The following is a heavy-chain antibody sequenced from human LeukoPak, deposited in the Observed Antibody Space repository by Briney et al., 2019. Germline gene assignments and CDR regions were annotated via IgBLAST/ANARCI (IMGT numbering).Heavy chain of an antibody. D-gene: IGHD5-18*01. CDR1: GYTFTGYY. J-gene: IGHJ3*02. V-gene: IGHV1-2*04. Sequence: ASVKVSCKASGYTFTGYYMHWVRQAPGQGLEWMGWINPNSGGTNYAQKFQGWVTMTRDTSISTAYMELSRLRSDDTAVYYCARGGSRRGYSYAAGKGAFDIWGQGTMVTVSS. CDR3: ARGGSRRGYSYAAGKGAFDI. CDR2: INPNSGGT.